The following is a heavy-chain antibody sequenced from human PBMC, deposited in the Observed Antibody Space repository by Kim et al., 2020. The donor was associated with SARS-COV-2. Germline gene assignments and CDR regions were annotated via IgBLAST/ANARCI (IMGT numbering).Heavy chain of an antibody. V-gene: IGHV3-21*04. CDR1: GFTFSSYS. J-gene: IGHJ4*02. D-gene: IGHD3-22*01. CDR2: ISSSSYI. Sequence: GGSLRLSCAASGFTFSSYSMNWVRQAPGKGLEWVSSISSSSYIYYADSVKGRFTISRDNAKNSLYLQMNSLRAEDTAVYYCARDRSVYYYDSSGSFDYWGQGALVTVSS. CDR3: ARDRSVYYYDSSGSFDY.